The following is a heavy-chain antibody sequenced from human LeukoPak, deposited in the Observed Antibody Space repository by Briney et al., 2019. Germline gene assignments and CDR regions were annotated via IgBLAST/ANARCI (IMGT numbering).Heavy chain of an antibody. CDR3: ARELVVVVXXXGGDY. V-gene: IGHV3-11*01. Sequence: SGGSLRLSCAASGFTFSDYYMSWIRQAPGKGLEWVSYISSSGSTIYYADSVKGRFTISRDNAKNSLYLQMNSLRAEDTAVYYCARELVVVVXXXGGDYWGQGTLVTVSS. J-gene: IGHJ4*02. D-gene: IGHD2-15*01. CDR2: ISSSGSTI. CDR1: GFTFSDYY.